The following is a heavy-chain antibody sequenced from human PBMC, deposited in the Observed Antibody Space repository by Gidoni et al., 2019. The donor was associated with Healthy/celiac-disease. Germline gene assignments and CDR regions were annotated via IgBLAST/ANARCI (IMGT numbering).Heavy chain of an antibody. CDR3: AKGGLPPIYYFDY. D-gene: IGHD3-9*01. J-gene: IGHJ4*02. CDR2: ISWDGGST. Sequence: EVQLVESGGVVVHPGGSLRLSCSASGFTFDDYTMHWVRQAPGKGLEWVALISWDGGSTYYADSVKGRFTISRDNSKNSLYLQMNSLRTEDTALYYCAKGGLPPIYYFDYWGQGTLVTVSS. V-gene: IGHV3-43*01. CDR1: GFTFDDYT.